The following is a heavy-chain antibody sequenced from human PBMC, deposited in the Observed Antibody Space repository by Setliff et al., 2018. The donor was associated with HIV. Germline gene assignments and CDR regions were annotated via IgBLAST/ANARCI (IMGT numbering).Heavy chain of an antibody. CDR1: GASIRNSL. J-gene: IGHJ4*02. D-gene: IGHD3-22*01. CDR2: IFTSGNT. V-gene: IGHV4-4*08. CDR3: ARDDDKLFDY. Sequence: SETLSLTCSVSGASIRNSLWSWIRQPPGKGLEWIGNIFTSGNTNYNSSLKSRVTMSIETSKNQFSLKLTSVTAADTAVYYCARDDDKLFDYWGQGALVTVSS.